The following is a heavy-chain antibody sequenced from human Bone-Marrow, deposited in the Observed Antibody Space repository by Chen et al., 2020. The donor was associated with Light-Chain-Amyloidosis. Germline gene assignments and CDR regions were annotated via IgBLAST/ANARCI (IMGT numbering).Heavy chain of an antibody. Sequence: EVRLLESGGGLVQPGGSLRLPCAVSGFTFSHYAMNWVRQAPGKGLQWISSISETGANTDYEDSVKGRFTISRDNSNNMLYLQLTSLRAEDTAVYYCAKQYLVGGWGQGTLVTVSS. CDR1: GFTFSHYA. CDR2: ISETGANT. D-gene: IGHD6-13*01. J-gene: IGHJ4*02. V-gene: IGHV3-23*01. CDR3: AKQYLVGG.